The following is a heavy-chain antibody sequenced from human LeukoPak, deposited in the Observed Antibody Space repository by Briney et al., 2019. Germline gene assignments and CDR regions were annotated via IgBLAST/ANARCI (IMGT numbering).Heavy chain of an antibody. D-gene: IGHD2-15*01. V-gene: IGHV4-61*05. CDR1: GGSISSSSYY. Sequence: PSETLSLTCTVSGGSISSSSYYWGWIRQPPGKGLEWIGYIYYSGSTNYNPSLKSRVTISVDTSKNQFSLKLSSVTAADTAVYYCARRFLSCSGGSCYYNAFDIWGQGTMVTVSS. CDR2: IYYSGST. CDR3: ARRFLSCSGGSCYYNAFDI. J-gene: IGHJ3*02.